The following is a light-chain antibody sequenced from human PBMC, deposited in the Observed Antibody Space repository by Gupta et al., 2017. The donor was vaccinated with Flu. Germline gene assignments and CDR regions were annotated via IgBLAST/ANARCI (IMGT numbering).Light chain of an antibody. Sequence: VTVSWSGSSSNIGSNFVHWYQQLPGTAPKVLIYRNDQRPSGVPDRFSGSKSGTAASLAISGLRSEDEAHYYCASWDDSLSGSYAFGTGTKVTVL. CDR1: SSNIGSNF. CDR3: ASWDDSLSGSYA. J-gene: IGLJ1*01. V-gene: IGLV1-47*01. CDR2: RND.